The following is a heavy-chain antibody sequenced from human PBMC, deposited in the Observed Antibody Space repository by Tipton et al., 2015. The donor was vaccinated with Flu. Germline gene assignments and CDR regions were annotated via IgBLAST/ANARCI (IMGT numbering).Heavy chain of an antibody. CDR2: ISPYTDNS. V-gene: IGHV1-18*01. D-gene: IGHD1-26*01. CDR1: GYTFNTYG. Sequence: QLVQSGGEVKKPGASVKVSCKTSGYTFNTYGISWVRQAPGQGLEWMGWISPYTDNSNYAQKFQGRVTMTTDTSTNTAYMEVRSLRLDDTAVYYCAGDWVGTTTGWFDPWGHGTLVTVSS. CDR3: AGDWVGTTTGWFDP. J-gene: IGHJ5*02.